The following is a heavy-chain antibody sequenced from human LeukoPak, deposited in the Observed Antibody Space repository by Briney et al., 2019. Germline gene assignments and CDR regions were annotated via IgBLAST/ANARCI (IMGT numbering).Heavy chain of an antibody. CDR2: ISSSSSYI. Sequence: GGSLRLSCAASGFTFSSYSMNWVRQAPGKGLEWVSSISSSSSYIYYADSVKGRFTISRDNAKNSLYLQMNSLRAEDTAVYYCARENLPWSGSYYNQQGYAFDIWGQGTMVTVSS. CDR1: GFTFSSYS. D-gene: IGHD3-10*01. V-gene: IGHV3-21*01. CDR3: ARENLPWSGSYYNQQGYAFDI. J-gene: IGHJ3*02.